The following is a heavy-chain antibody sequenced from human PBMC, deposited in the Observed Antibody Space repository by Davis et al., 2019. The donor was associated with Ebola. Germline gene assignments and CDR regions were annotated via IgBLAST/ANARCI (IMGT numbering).Heavy chain of an antibody. J-gene: IGHJ4*02. CDR2: IWYDGSNK. CDR1: GFTFSSYG. Sequence: GESLKISCAASGFTFSSYGMHWVRQAPGKGLEWVAVIWYDGSNKYYADSVKGRFTISRDNSKNTLYLQMNSLRPEDTAVYYCARDWASGYSSSWAYFDSWGQGAPVTVSS. CDR3: ARDWASGYSSSWAYFDS. V-gene: IGHV3-33*01. D-gene: IGHD6-13*01.